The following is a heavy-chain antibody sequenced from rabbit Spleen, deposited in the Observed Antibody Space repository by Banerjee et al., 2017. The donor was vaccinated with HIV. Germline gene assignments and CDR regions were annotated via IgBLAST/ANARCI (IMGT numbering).Heavy chain of an antibody. CDR2: IATGSGRT. Sequence: QEQLVESGGGLVKPGASLTLTCTASGFSFSRGYYMCWVRQAPGKGLEWIGCIATGSGRTYFANWAKGRFTCSKTSSTTVTLQMTSLTVADTATYFCARDTGSSFSSYGMDLWGPGTLVTVS. D-gene: IGHD8-1*01. J-gene: IGHJ6*01. CDR3: ARDTGSSFSSYGMDL. V-gene: IGHV1S45*01. CDR1: GFSFSRGYY.